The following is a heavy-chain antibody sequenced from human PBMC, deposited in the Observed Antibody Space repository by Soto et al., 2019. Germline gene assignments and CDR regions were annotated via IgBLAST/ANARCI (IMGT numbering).Heavy chain of an antibody. J-gene: IGHJ4*02. V-gene: IGHV3-30-3*01. CDR1: GFTFSSYA. CDR3: VKGHWALDN. Sequence: PGGSLRLSCAASGFTFSSYAMHWVRQAPGKGLEWVAVISYDGSNKYYADSVKGRFTISRDNSKNTLYLQMNSLRAEDTAVYYCVKGHWALDNWGPGTLVTVSS. CDR2: ISYDGSNK. D-gene: IGHD7-27*01.